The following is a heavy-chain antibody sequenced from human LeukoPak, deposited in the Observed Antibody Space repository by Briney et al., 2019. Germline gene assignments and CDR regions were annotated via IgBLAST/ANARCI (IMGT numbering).Heavy chain of an antibody. CDR2: INAGNGNT. D-gene: IGHD3-10*01. CDR1: GYTFTSYA. V-gene: IGHV1-3*01. Sequence: ASVKVSCKASGYTFTSYAMHWVRQAPGQRLEWMGWINAGNGNTKYSQKFQGRVTITRDTSASTAYMELSSLRSEDTAVYYCARGQVLGVVRGGPDNWFDPWGQGTLVTVSS. CDR3: ARGQVLGVVRGGPDNWFDP. J-gene: IGHJ5*02.